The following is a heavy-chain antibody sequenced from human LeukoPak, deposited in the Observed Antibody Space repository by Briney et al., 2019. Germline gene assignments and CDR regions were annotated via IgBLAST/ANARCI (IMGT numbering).Heavy chain of an antibody. Sequence: GASVKVSCKASGYTFTGYYMHWVRQAPGQGLEWMGWINPNSVGTNYAQKFQGRVTMTRDTSISTAYMELSSLRSDDTAVYYCATDGQVGAPHGMDVWGQGNTVTVSS. D-gene: IGHD1-26*01. CDR2: INPNSVGT. CDR3: ATDGQVGAPHGMDV. J-gene: IGHJ6*02. CDR1: GYTFTGYY. V-gene: IGHV1-2*02.